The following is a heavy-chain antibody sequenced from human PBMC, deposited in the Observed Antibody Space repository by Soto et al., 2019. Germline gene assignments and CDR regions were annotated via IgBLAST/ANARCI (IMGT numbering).Heavy chain of an antibody. Sequence: QVQLQESGPGLVKPSETLSLTCTVSGGSISSYYWSWIRQPPGKGLEWIGYIYNSGSTNYNPSLKSRFTISVDTSKNQFSLKLSSVTAADTAVYYCARGSTGYSSSWYRYWGQGTLVTVSS. V-gene: IGHV4-59*08. CDR3: ARGSTGYSSSWYRY. CDR2: IYNSGST. J-gene: IGHJ4*02. CDR1: GGSISSYY. D-gene: IGHD6-13*01.